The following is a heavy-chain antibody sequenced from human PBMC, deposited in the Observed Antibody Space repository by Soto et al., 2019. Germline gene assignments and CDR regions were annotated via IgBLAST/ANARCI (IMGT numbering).Heavy chain of an antibody. CDR1: GFTFTSSA. J-gene: IGHJ6*02. Sequence: SVKVSCKASGFTFTSSAMQWVRQARGQRLEWIGWIVVGSGNTNYAQKFQERVTITRDMSTSTAYMELSSLRSEDTAVYYCARGGGELSLYYYYGMDVWGQGTTVTVSS. V-gene: IGHV1-58*02. D-gene: IGHD3-10*01. CDR3: ARGGGELSLYYYYGMDV. CDR2: IVVGSGNT.